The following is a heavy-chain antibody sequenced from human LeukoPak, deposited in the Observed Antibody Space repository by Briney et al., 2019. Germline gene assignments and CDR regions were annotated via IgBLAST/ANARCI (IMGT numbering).Heavy chain of an antibody. D-gene: IGHD5-12*01. J-gene: IGHJ4*02. CDR2: IIPLFGTE. CDR1: GGTFSSYA. Sequence: GASVKVSCKASGGTFSSYAISWVRQAPGHGLEWMGGIIPLFGTENSAQKFQGTVTITPEESTSTAYMELSSLRCEDTAVYYCARWRGVARIVVLNPPVYWGQGTLLTASS. V-gene: IGHV1-69*13. CDR3: ARWRGVARIVVLNPPVY.